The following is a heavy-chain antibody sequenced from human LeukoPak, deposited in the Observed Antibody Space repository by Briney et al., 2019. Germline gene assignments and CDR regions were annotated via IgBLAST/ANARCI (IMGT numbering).Heavy chain of an antibody. CDR2: IRSKTDGGTT. D-gene: IGHD6-19*01. Sequence: GGSLRLSCEASGFTFSNAYMSWVRQAPGKGLEWAGRIRSKTDGGTTDYAAPVKGRFTISRDDSKNTLYLQMNSLRVEDTAVYYCARDSSGWSKNYWGQGTLVTVSS. CDR1: GFTFSNAY. J-gene: IGHJ4*02. CDR3: ARDSSGWSKNY. V-gene: IGHV3-15*01.